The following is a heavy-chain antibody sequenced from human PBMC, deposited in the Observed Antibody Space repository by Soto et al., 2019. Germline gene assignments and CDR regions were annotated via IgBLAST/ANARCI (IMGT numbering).Heavy chain of an antibody. CDR3: ARDIKRDIVVVPAASDIGMDV. Sequence: SETLSLNCTVSGGSISSGDYYWSWIRQPPGKGLEWIGYIYYSGSTYYNPSLKSRVTISVDTSKNQFSLKLSSVTAADTAVYYCARDIKRDIVVVPAASDIGMDVWGQGTTGTVCS. CDR2: IYYSGST. V-gene: IGHV4-30-4*01. CDR1: GGSISSGDYY. D-gene: IGHD2-2*01. J-gene: IGHJ6*02.